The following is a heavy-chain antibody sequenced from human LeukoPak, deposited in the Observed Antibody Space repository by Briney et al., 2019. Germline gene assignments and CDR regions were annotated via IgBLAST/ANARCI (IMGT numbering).Heavy chain of an antibody. CDR1: GGSISSYY. CDR2: MYTSGST. Sequence: SETLSLTCTVTGGSISSYYWSWIRQPPGKGLEWIGYMYTSGSTNYNPSLKSRVTISVDTSKNQFSLKLSSVTAADTAVYYCARRPARGVVVPAAWGAFDIWGQGTMVTVSS. J-gene: IGHJ3*02. V-gene: IGHV4-4*09. CDR3: ARRPARGVVVPAAWGAFDI. D-gene: IGHD2-2*01.